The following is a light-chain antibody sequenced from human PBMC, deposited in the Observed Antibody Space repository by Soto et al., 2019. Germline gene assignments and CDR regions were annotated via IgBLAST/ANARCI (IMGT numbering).Light chain of an antibody. J-gene: IGKJ1*01. CDR1: QSVSSK. CDR3: HQYNHWLTWT. Sequence: EIVMTQSPATLSLSPGQRATLSYRASQSVSSKLAWYQQRPGQAPRLLIYSASTRATGIPARFSGSGSGTEFTLTISSLQSEDFAVYYCHQYNHWLTWTFGQGTNVEIK. V-gene: IGKV3-15*01. CDR2: SAS.